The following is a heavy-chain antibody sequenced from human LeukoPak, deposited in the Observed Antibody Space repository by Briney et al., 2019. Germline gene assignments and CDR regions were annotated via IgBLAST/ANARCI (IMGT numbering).Heavy chain of an antibody. D-gene: IGHD6-6*01. V-gene: IGHV4-59*01. J-gene: IGHJ6*03. CDR1: GGSISSYF. CDR3: ASLPLEYSSSPNTPLFGYYYYYMDV. Sequence: PSETLSLTCTVSGGSISSYFWSWIRQPPGKGLEWIGYIYYSGSTNYNPSLKSRVTISVDTSKNQFSLKLSSVTAADTAVYYCASLPLEYSSSPNTPLFGYYYYYMDVWGKGTTVTVSS. CDR2: IYYSGST.